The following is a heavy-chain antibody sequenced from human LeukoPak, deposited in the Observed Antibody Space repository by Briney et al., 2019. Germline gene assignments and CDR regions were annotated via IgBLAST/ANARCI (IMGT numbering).Heavy chain of an antibody. CDR1: GYTFTGYY. D-gene: IGHD3-10*01. CDR2: IIPILGIA. Sequence: GASVKVSCKASGYTFTGYYIHWVRQAPGQGLEWMGRIIPILGIANYAQKFQGRVTITADKSTSTAYMELSSLRSEDTAVYYCARDYYGSGSYYPNWFDPWGQGTLVTVSS. CDR3: ARDYYGSGSYYPNWFDP. J-gene: IGHJ5*02. V-gene: IGHV1-69*04.